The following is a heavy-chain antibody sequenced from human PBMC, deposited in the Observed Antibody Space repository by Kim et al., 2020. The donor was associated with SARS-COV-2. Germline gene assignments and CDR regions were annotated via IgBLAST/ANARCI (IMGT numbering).Heavy chain of an antibody. D-gene: IGHD2-15*01. Sequence: GGSLRLSCAASGLTFSNSVMSWVRQAPGRGLEWVSAITGSGDSTYYADSVKGRFTISRDNSKSTLYLQMRGLRVEDTAIYYCAKEDWCFSYYCGMDVWGQGTTVTVSS. CDR2: ITGSGDST. CDR3: AKEDWCFSYYCGMDV. CDR1: GLTFSNSV. J-gene: IGHJ6*02. V-gene: IGHV3-23*01.